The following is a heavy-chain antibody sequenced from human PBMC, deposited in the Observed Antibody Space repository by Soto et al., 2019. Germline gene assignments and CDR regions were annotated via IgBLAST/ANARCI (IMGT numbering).Heavy chain of an antibody. CDR3: TTDQDVVPYYYYYYGMDV. D-gene: IGHD3-10*01. CDR1: GFTFSNAW. Sequence: EVQLVESGGGLVKPGGSLRLSCAASGFTFSNAWMNWVRQAPGKGLEWVGRIKSKTDGGTTDYAAPVNGRFTISRDDSKNTLYLQINSLKTEDTAVYYCTTDQDVVPYYYYYYGMDVWGQGTTVTVSS. CDR2: IKSKTDGGTT. V-gene: IGHV3-15*07. J-gene: IGHJ6*02.